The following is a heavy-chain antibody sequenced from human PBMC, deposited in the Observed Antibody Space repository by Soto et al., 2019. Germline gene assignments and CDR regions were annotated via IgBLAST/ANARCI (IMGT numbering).Heavy chain of an antibody. J-gene: IGHJ5*02. Sequence: QVQLQESGPRLLKPSQDLSLTCTVSGGSINSGAYHWSWVRQHPGKGLEWIGAISYRGTTYSNPSLQSRTTMSVDPSKTQLSLKLSSVTAADTAVYYCARMSATGTRWFDPWGPGTLVTVSS. D-gene: IGHD1-1*01. CDR2: ISYRGTT. CDR1: GGSINSGAYH. CDR3: ARMSATGTRWFDP. V-gene: IGHV4-31*03.